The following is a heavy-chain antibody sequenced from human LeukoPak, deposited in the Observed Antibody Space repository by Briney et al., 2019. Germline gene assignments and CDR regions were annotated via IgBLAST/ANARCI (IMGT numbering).Heavy chain of an antibody. D-gene: IGHD3-22*01. J-gene: IGHJ5*02. CDR2: ISYDGSNK. V-gene: IGHV3-30*01. CDR3: ATDYYDSRVNWFDP. CDR1: GFTFSSYA. Sequence: GRSLRLSCAASGFTFSSYAMHWVRQAPGKGLEWVEVISYDGSNKYYADSVKGRFTISRDNSKNTLYLQMNSLRAEDTAVYYCATDYYDSRVNWFDPWGQGTLVTVSS.